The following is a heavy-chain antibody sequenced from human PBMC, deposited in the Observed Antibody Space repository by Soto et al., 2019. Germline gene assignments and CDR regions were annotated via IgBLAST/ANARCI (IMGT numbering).Heavy chain of an antibody. CDR3: ARDGGNYYGSGYFDY. CDR1: GFTFSSYS. D-gene: IGHD3-10*01. CDR2: ISSSSSTI. V-gene: IGHV3-48*02. J-gene: IGHJ4*02. Sequence: GGSLRLSCAASGFTFSSYSMNWVRQAPGKGLEWVSYISSSSSTIYYADSVKGRFTISRDNAKNSLYLQMNSLRDEDTAVYYCARDGGNYYGSGYFDYWGQGTLVTVSS.